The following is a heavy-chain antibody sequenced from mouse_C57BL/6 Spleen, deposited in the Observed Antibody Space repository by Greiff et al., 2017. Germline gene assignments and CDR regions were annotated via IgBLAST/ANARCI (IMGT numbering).Heavy chain of an antibody. D-gene: IGHD1-1*01. CDR2: ISDGGSYT. CDR3: ARALTTVVATRAMDY. J-gene: IGHJ4*01. V-gene: IGHV5-4*03. Sequence: EVKVVESGGGLVKPGGSLKLSCAASGFTFSSYAMSWVRQTPEKRLEWVATISDGGSYTYYPDNVKGRFTISRDNAKNNLYLQMSHLKSEDTAMYYCARALTTVVATRAMDYWGQGTSVTVSS. CDR1: GFTFSSYA.